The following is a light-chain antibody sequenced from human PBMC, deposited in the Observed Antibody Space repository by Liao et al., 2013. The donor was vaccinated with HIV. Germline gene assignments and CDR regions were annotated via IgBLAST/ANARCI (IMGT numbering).Light chain of an antibody. CDR2: YDS. CDR3: QVWDSSSNRGV. Sequence: SYVLTQPPSVSVAPGKTARITCGGNNIGSKSVHWYQQKPGQAPVKVIYYDSDRPSGIPERFSGSNSGNTATLTISRVEAEDEADYSCQVWDSSSNRGVFGGGTKLTVL. V-gene: IGLV3-21*04. CDR1: NIGSKS. J-gene: IGLJ3*02.